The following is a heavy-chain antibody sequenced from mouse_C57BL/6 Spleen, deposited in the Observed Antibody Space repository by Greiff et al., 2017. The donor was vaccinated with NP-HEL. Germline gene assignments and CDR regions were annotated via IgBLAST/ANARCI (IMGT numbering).Heavy chain of an antibody. CDR3: ARWLPPTSIAMDY. CDR1: GYTFTSYW. CDR2: IHPNSGST. V-gene: IGHV1-64*01. D-gene: IGHD2-2*01. Sequence: VQLQQPGAELVKPGASVKLSCKASGYTFTSYWMHWVKQRPGQGLEWIGMIHPNSGSTNYNEKFKSKATLTVDKSSSTAYMQLSSLTSEDSAVYYCARWLPPTSIAMDYWGQGTSVTVSS. J-gene: IGHJ4*01.